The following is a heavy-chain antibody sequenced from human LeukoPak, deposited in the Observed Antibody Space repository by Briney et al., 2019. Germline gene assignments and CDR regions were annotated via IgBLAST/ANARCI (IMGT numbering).Heavy chain of an antibody. CDR1: GGSISSYY. CDR3: ASGSYYDFWSGYSPGFIQD. J-gene: IGHJ4*02. CDR2: IYYSGST. V-gene: IGHV4-59*12. D-gene: IGHD3-3*01. Sequence: SETLSLTCTVSGGSISSYYWSWIRQPPGKGLEWIGYIYYSGSTNYNPSLKSRVTISVDTSKNQFSLKLSSVTAADTAVYYCASGSYYDFWSGYSPGFIQDWGQGTLVTVSS.